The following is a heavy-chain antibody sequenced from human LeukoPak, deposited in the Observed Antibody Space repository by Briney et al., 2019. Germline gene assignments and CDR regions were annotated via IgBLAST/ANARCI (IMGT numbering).Heavy chain of an antibody. CDR1: GVSISSGGYS. J-gene: IGHJ6*02. Sequence: SQTLSLTCAVSGVSISSGGYSWSWIRQPPGKGLEWIGYICHSGSTDYNPSLRSRVTISLDRSKNQFSLKLSSVTAADTAVYYCARGGYGELPYYYYAMDVWGQGTTVTVSS. CDR3: ARGGYGELPYYYYAMDV. D-gene: IGHD3-10*01. V-gene: IGHV4-30-2*01. CDR2: ICHSGST.